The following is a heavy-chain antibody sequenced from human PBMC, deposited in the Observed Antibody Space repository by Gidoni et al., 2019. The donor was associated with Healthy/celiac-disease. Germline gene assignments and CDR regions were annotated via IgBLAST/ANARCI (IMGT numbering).Heavy chain of an antibody. V-gene: IGHV3-30*18. CDR1: GFPFSCYG. CDR3: AKNQVDYDFWSGYSSYYYGMDV. Sequence: QVQLVESGGGVVAPGRSLRLSCAASGFPFSCYGMHVVRQAPGKGLECVAVISYDGSNKYDADYVKGRFTISRDNSKNTLYLQMNSLRAEDTAVYYCAKNQVDYDFWSGYSSYYYGMDVWGQGTTVTVSS. CDR2: ISYDGSNK. J-gene: IGHJ6*02. D-gene: IGHD3-3*01.